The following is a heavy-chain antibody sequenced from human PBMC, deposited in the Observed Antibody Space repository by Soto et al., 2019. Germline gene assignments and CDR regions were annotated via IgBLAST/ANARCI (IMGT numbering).Heavy chain of an antibody. V-gene: IGHV3-30*03. CDR3: ARSFYFETSGFYGHFEY. Sequence: PGGSLRLSCAASGFTLRSYGMHWVRQAPGKGLEWAAAISYHGSNKYYADSVKGRFTISRDNSKNTLYLQMDSLTPEDTAVYYCARSFYFETSGFYGHFEYWGQGTLVTVSS. CDR1: GFTLRSYG. D-gene: IGHD3-22*01. J-gene: IGHJ4*02. CDR2: ISYHGSNK.